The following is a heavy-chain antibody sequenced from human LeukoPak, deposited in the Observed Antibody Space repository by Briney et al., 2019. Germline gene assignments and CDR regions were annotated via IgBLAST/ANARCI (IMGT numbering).Heavy chain of an antibody. J-gene: IGHJ4*02. CDR1: GFTFDDYA. V-gene: IGHV3-9*01. D-gene: IGHD3-10*01. CDR2: ISWNSGSI. CDR3: AKDLRLRITMVRGAPFDY. Sequence: GGSLRLSCAASGFTFDDYAMHWVRQAPGKGLEWVSGISWNSGSIGYADSVKGRFTISRDNAKNSLYLQMNSLRAEDTALYYCAKDLRLRITMVRGAPFDYWGQGTLVTVSS.